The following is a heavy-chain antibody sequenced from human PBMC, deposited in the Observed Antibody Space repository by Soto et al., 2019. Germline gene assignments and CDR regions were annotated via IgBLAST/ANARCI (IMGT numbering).Heavy chain of an antibody. CDR1: GYTFTGYY. D-gene: IGHD6-19*01. J-gene: IGHJ4*02. CDR3: ARDDSSGWYIFDY. CDR2: INPNSGGT. V-gene: IGHV1-2*02. Sequence: ASVKVSCKASGYTFTGYYMHWVRQAPGQGLEWMGWINPNSGGTNYAQKFQGRVTMTRDTSISTAYMELSRLRSDDTAVYYCARDDSSGWYIFDYWGQGTLVTVSS.